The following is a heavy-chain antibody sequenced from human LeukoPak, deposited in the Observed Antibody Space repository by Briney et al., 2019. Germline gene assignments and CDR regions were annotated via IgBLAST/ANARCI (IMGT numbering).Heavy chain of an antibody. V-gene: IGHV1-69*13. J-gene: IGHJ4*02. CDR2: IIPIFGTT. CDR1: GGTFSSYA. Sequence: ASVKVSCKASGGTFSSYAINWVRHAPGQGLEWMGGIIPIFGTTNYAQKFQGRVTITADDSTSTAYMELSSLRSDDTAVYYCARGTDTLDYWGQGTLVTVSS. CDR3: ARGTDTLDY. D-gene: IGHD5-18*01.